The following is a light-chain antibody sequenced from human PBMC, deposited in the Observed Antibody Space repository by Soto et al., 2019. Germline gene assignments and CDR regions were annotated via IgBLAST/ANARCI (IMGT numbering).Light chain of an antibody. J-gene: IGLJ2*01. CDR2: EVN. CDR1: SSDVGGYNY. V-gene: IGLV2-8*01. CDR3: ISHAGSRGVV. Sequence: QSALTQPPSASGSPGQSVTISCTGTSSDVGGYNYVSWYQQHPGKAPKLMIFEVNKRPSGVPDRFSASKSGNTASLTVSGLQAEDEADYYCISHAGSRGVVIGGGTKLTVL.